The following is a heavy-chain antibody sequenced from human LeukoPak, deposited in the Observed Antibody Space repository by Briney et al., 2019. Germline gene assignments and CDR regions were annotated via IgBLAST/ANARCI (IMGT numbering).Heavy chain of an antibody. J-gene: IGHJ4*02. CDR3: ARGRQPLDY. Sequence: PGGSLRLSCAASGFTFSSYSMNWVRQAPGKGLEWVSYISSSSTIYYADSVKGRFTISRDNAKNSLYLQTNSLRAEDTAVYYCARGRQPLDYWGQGTLVTVSS. CDR1: GFTFSSYS. V-gene: IGHV3-48*01. CDR2: ISSSSTI. D-gene: IGHD6-13*01.